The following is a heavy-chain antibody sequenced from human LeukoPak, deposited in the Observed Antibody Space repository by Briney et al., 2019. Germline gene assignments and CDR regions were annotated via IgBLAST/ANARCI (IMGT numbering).Heavy chain of an antibody. D-gene: IGHD3-10*01. CDR2: IKSKTDGETT. CDR3: TTDLGTYYHGSQRLIPIDY. J-gene: IGHJ4*02. CDR1: GFTFTNAW. Sequence: GGSLKLSCVDSGFTFTNAWMSWVRQAPGKGLEWIGRIKSKTDGETTNYAEPVRGRFTISRDDSKSAVYLQMNSLKIEDTAVYYCTTDLGTYYHGSQRLIPIDYWGQGTLVTVSS. V-gene: IGHV3-15*01.